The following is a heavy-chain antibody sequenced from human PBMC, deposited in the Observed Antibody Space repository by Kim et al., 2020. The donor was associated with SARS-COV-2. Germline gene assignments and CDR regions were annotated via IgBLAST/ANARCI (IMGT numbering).Heavy chain of an antibody. CDR1: GFTFSSYS. CDR2: ISSSSSTI. CDR3: AREKSGGIAVAGRGAFDI. Sequence: GGSLRLSCAASGFTFSSYSMNWVRQAPGKGLEWVSYISSSSSTIYYADSVKGRFTISRDNAKNSLYLQMNSLRAEDTAVYYCAREKSGGIAVAGRGAFDIWGQGTMVTVSS. D-gene: IGHD6-19*01. V-gene: IGHV3-48*04. J-gene: IGHJ3*02.